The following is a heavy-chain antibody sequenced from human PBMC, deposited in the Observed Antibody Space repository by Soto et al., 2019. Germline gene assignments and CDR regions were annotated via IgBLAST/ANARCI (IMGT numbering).Heavy chain of an antibody. J-gene: IGHJ6*02. CDR1: GFTFSSYA. CDR2: ISSDGKRK. V-gene: IGHV3-30*04. CDR3: AIDQTTVGGGYYYSGMHV. Sequence: QVQLGESGGGVVQPGRSLRLSCAASGFTFSSYAIHWVRQAPGKGLEWVALISSDGKRKYYADSVKGRFTISRDNSKNTLFLKMNRLQPDDTAVYYCAIDQTTVGGGYYYSGMHVWGQGTTVTVAS. D-gene: IGHD4-17*01.